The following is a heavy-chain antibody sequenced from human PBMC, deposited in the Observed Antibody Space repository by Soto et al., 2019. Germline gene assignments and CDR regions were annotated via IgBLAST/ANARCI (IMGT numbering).Heavy chain of an antibody. Sequence: QVQLQQWGAGLLKPSETLSLTCAVYGGSFSGYYWSWIRQPPGKGLEWIGEINHSGSTNYNPSLKSRVTISVDTSKNQFSLKLSSVTAADTAVYYCARGLLHWYFDLWVRGTLVTVSS. CDR1: GGSFSGYY. D-gene: IGHD2-15*01. V-gene: IGHV4-34*01. CDR2: INHSGST. CDR3: ARGLLHWYFDL. J-gene: IGHJ2*01.